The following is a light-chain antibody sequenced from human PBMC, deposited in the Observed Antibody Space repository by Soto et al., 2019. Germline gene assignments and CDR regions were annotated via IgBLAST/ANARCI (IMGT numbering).Light chain of an antibody. CDR2: AAS. J-gene: IGKJ5*01. CDR3: QQLYSSSS. V-gene: IGKV1-9*01. Sequence: DIQLTQSPSFVSASVGERVSITCRASQDIGRYLAWYQQKPGEAPKLLISAASTLQSGVPSRFTGGGSGTDFTLTVTYLLPEDFATYYGQQLYSSSSFGQGTRLEMK. CDR1: QDIGRY.